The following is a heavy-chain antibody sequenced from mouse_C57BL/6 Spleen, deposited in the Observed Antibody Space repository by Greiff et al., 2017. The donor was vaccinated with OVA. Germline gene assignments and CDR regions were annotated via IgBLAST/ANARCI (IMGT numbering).Heavy chain of an antibody. J-gene: IGHJ2*01. CDR3: ARGDTTVVAYYFDY. D-gene: IGHD1-1*01. Sequence: EVQLQQSGPELVKPGDSVKISCKASGYSFTGYFMNWVMQSHGKSLEWIGRINPYNGDTFYNQKFKGKATLTVDKSSSTAHMELRSLTSEDSAVDYCARGDTTVVAYYFDYWGQGTTLTVSS. CDR1: GYSFTGYF. V-gene: IGHV1-20*01. CDR2: INPYNGDT.